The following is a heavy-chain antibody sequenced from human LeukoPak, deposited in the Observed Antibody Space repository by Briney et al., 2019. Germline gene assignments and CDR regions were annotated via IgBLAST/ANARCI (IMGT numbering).Heavy chain of an antibody. CDR1: GGSISSYY. Sequence: SETLSLTCTVSGGSISSYYWSWIRQPAGKGLEWIGYIYYSGSTNYNPSLKSRVTISVDTSKNQFSLKLSSVTAADTAVYYCAREPQHRVPSIREYYFDYWGQGTLVTVSS. CDR3: AREPQHRVPSIREYYFDY. V-gene: IGHV4-59*01. J-gene: IGHJ4*02. D-gene: IGHD1-1*01. CDR2: IYYSGST.